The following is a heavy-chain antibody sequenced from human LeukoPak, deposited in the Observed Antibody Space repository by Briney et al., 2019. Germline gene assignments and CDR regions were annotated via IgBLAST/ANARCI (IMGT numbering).Heavy chain of an antibody. CDR1: GFTFSSYS. D-gene: IGHD3-3*01. V-gene: IGHV3-21*01. CDR3: ARAPSRSEQFDP. CDR2: ISTSSSYI. Sequence: GGSLRLSCAASGFTFSSYSLNWVRQAPGKGLEWVSSISTSSSYIYYADSVKGRFTISRDNAKSSLYLQMNSLRVEDTAVYYCARAPSRSEQFDPWGQGTLVTVSS. J-gene: IGHJ5*02.